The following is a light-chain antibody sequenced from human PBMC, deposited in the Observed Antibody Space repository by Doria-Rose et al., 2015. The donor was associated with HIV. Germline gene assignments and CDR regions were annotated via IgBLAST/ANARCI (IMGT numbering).Light chain of an antibody. CDR2: DAS. Sequence: TQSPGTLSLSPGERATLSCRASQRVKSSYLAWYQQKPGQAPRLLIYDASTRATGIPDRFSGSGSGTDLTLTISRLEPEDVAVYYCQQYSTSRGTFGQGTRLEIK. CDR1: QRVKSSY. V-gene: IGKV3-20*01. J-gene: IGKJ5*01. CDR3: QQYSTSRGT.